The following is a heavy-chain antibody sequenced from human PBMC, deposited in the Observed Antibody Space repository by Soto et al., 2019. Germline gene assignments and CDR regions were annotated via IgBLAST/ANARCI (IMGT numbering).Heavy chain of an antibody. D-gene: IGHD3-10*01. CDR3: ARGRWFGGCTQYYYYGMYV. CDR1: GFTFSSYA. Sequence: PGGSLRLSCAAPGFTFSSYAMHWVRQAPGKGLEWVAVISYDGSNKYYADSVKGRFTISRDNSKNTLYLQMNSLRAEDTAVYYCARGRWFGGCTQYYYYGMYVWGQGTTVTVSS. CDR2: ISYDGSNK. J-gene: IGHJ6*02. V-gene: IGHV3-30-3*01.